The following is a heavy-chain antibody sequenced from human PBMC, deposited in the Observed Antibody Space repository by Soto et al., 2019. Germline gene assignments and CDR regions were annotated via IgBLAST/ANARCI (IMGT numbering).Heavy chain of an antibody. V-gene: IGHV4-31*03. D-gene: IGHD3-22*01. CDR3: ARVPYYYDSSGYMRYYFDY. Sequence: SETLSLTCTVSGGSISSGGYYWSWIRQHPGKGLEWIGYIYYSGGTYYNPSLKSRVTISVDTSKNQFSLKLSSVTAADTAVYYCARVPYYYDSSGYMRYYFDYWGQGTLVTVSS. CDR2: IYYSGGT. J-gene: IGHJ4*02. CDR1: GGSISSGGYY.